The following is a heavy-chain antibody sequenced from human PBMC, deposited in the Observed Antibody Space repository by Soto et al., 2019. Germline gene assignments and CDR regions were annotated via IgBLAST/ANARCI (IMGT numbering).Heavy chain of an antibody. CDR3: ARVYSSSYHYFDY. D-gene: IGHD6-13*01. J-gene: IGHJ4*02. V-gene: IGHV3-66*01. Sequence: GGSLRLSCAASGFTVSTNYMSWVRQAPGKGLEWVSVIYSAGSADFADSVKGRFTISRDNSKNTLYLQMSGLRAEDTAVYYCARVYSSSYHYFDYWGQGTLVTVSS. CDR1: GFTVSTNY. CDR2: IYSAGSA.